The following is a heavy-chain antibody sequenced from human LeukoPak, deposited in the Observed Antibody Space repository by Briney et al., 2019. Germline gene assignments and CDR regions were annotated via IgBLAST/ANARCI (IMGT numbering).Heavy chain of an antibody. D-gene: IGHD3-10*01. CDR1: GGTFTSYA. V-gene: IGHV1-69*05. Sequence: GASVKVSCKASGGTFTSYAISWVRQAPGQGLEWMGGINPIFGAANYAQKFQGRVTITTDASTSTAYMELSSLRSEDTAVYYCARDMGYYFDYWGQGTLVTVSS. J-gene: IGHJ4*02. CDR3: ARDMGYYFDY. CDR2: INPIFGAA.